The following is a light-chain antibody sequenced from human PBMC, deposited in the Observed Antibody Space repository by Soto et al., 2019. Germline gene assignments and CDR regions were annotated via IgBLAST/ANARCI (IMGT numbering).Light chain of an antibody. V-gene: IGLV2-14*01. J-gene: IGLJ2*01. CDR2: EVR. CDR1: SSDVGGYNH. CDR3: SSYTGTSTPVV. Sequence: QSALTQPASVSGSPGQSITISCTGTSSDVGGYNHVSWYQQHPDKAPKLMIYEVRNRPSGVSNRFSGSKSGNTASLTISGLQPEDEADYYCSSYTGTSTPVVFGGGTKFTVL.